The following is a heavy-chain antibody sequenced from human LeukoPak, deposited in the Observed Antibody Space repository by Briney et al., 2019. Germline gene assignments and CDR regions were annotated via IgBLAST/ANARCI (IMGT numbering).Heavy chain of an antibody. CDR1: GFTFSIYA. D-gene: IGHD5-12*01. Sequence: AGGSLRLSCAASGFTFSIYAMSWVRQAPGKGPEWVSSISSRSDYTYYEDSVKGRFTISRDNSQNTLYLQMNSLRAEDTAVYYCARTYSGYDWWGDYYYYYMDVWGKGTTVTVSS. V-gene: IGHV3-23*01. J-gene: IGHJ6*03. CDR2: ISSRSDYT. CDR3: ARTYSGYDWWGDYYYYYMDV.